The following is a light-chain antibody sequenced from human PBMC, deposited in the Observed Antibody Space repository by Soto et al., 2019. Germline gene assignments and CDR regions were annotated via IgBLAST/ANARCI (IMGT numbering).Light chain of an antibody. V-gene: IGLV1-40*01. CDR1: SSNIGAGYD. J-gene: IGLJ3*02. CDR3: QSYDSSLRGWV. CDR2: RNI. Sequence: QLVLTQPPSVSGAPGQRITISCTGRSSNIGAGYDVHWYQQLPGTAPKLLIYRNINRPSGVPDRFSGSKSGTSASLAITGLQAEYEPDYSNQSYDSSLRGWVFGGGTKLTVL.